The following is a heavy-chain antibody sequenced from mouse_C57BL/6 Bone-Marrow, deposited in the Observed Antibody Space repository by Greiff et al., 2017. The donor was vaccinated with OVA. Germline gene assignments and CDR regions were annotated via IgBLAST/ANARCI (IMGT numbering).Heavy chain of an antibody. Sequence: KLQESGPGLVKPSQSLFLTCSITGFPITSGYYWIWIRQSPGKPLEWMGYITHSGETFYNPSLQSPISITRDTSKNQFVLQLNSVTTEDTTMYYCAGDTGTSYAMDYWGQGTSVTVSS. CDR3: AGDTGTSYAMDY. CDR2: ITHSGET. V-gene: IGHV12-3*01. CDR1: GFPITSGYY. J-gene: IGHJ4*01. D-gene: IGHD4-1*01.